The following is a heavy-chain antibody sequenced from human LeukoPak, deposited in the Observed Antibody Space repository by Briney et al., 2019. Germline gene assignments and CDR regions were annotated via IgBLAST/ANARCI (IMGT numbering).Heavy chain of an antibody. Sequence: EASVKVPCKASGYTFTSYGISWVRQAPGQGLEWMGWISAYNGNTNYAQKLQGRVTMTTDTSTSTAYMELRSLRSDDTAVYYCARSSSTPWYFDLWGRGTLVTVSS. J-gene: IGHJ2*01. D-gene: IGHD2-2*01. V-gene: IGHV1-18*04. CDR1: GYTFTSYG. CDR2: ISAYNGNT. CDR3: ARSSSTPWYFDL.